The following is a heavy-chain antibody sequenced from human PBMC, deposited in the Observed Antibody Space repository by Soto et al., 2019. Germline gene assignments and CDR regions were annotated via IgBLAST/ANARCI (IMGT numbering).Heavy chain of an antibody. Sequence: QVQLVQSGAEVKKPGASVRVSCKASEHTFTNYGINWVRLAPGQGLEWMGWINTYSGNTIYAQKFQDRLTITTDTSTNTASMELRSLTSDDTAVFYCAGGQGSLIPSYFDSWGQGTLVTVSS. CDR3: AGGQGSLIPSYFDS. CDR1: EHTFTNYG. V-gene: IGHV1-18*04. D-gene: IGHD2-2*01. J-gene: IGHJ4*02. CDR2: INTYSGNT.